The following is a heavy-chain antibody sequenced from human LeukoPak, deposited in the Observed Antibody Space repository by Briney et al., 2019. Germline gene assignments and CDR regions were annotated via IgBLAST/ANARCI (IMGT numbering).Heavy chain of an antibody. CDR3: ASTTYYYDSSGYWGAFDI. V-gene: IGHV5-51*01. Sequence: GESLKISCKGSGYSFTSYWIGWVRQMPGKGLEWMGIIYPGDSDTRYSPSFQGQVTNSADKSISTAYLQWSSLKASGTAMYYCASTTYYYDSSGYWGAFDIWGQGTMVTVSS. CDR1: GYSFTSYW. D-gene: IGHD3-22*01. CDR2: IYPGDSDT. J-gene: IGHJ3*02.